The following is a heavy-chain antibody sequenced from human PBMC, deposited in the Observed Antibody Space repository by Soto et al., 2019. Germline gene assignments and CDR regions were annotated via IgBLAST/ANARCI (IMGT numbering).Heavy chain of an antibody. V-gene: IGHV3-23*01. Sequence: EVQLLESGGGLVQPGGSLRLSCAASGFTFSSYAMSWVRQAPGKGPEWVSAISGSGDRTYYADSGKDRFTSSRDNAKTTLYLQMNNLRTEDPAVYYCAKDYCSGGSCYPTNHYYGMDVWGQGTTVTVSS. CDR1: GFTFSSYA. D-gene: IGHD2-15*01. J-gene: IGHJ6*02. CDR2: ISGSGDRT. CDR3: AKDYCSGGSCYPTNHYYGMDV.